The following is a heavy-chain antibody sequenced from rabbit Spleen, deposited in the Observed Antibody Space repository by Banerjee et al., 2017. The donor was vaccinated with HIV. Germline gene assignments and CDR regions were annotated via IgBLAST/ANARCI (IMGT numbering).Heavy chain of an antibody. CDR2: INAITGRA. D-gene: IGHD6-1*01. Sequence: QEQLEESGGGLVQPEGSLTLTCTASGFSFNIDYYMCWVRQAPGKGLECIACINAITGRAVYASWAKGRFTISKTSSTTVTLQMTSLTAADMATYFCTRDAGSYAYIDGYFDLWGPGTLVTVS. CDR3: TRDAGSYAYIDGYFDL. J-gene: IGHJ4*01. V-gene: IGHV1S45*01. CDR1: GFSFNIDYY.